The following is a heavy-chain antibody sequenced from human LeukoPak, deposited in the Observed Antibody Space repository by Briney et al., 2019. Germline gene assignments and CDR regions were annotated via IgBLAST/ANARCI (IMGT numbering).Heavy chain of an antibody. CDR2: ISGSGGST. Sequence: TGGSLRLSCAASGFTFSSYAMSWVRQAPGKGLEWVSAISGSGGSTYYADSVKGRFTISRDNSKNTLYLQMNSLRAEDTAVYYCAKAPIRTTVTTRYFDLWGRGTLVTVSS. V-gene: IGHV3-23*01. D-gene: IGHD4-17*01. J-gene: IGHJ2*01. CDR3: AKAPIRTTVTTRYFDL. CDR1: GFTFSSYA.